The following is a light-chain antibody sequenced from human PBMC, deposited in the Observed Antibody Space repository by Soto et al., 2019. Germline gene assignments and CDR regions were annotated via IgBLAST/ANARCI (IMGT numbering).Light chain of an antibody. J-gene: IGKJ2*01. CDR3: QQYNSYLMYT. Sequence: DIQMTQYPSTLSASVGDRVTITCRASESISSWLAWYQQKPGKAPKLLIYKASSLESGVPSRFSGSGSGTEFTLTISSLQPDDFAIYYCQQYNSYLMYTFGQGTKLEIK. CDR1: ESISSW. CDR2: KAS. V-gene: IGKV1-5*03.